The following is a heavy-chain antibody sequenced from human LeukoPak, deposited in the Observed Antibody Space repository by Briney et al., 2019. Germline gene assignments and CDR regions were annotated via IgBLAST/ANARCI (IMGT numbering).Heavy chain of an antibody. Sequence: ASVKVSCKASGGTFSSYAISWERQAPGQGLEWMGRIIPILGIANYAQKFQGRVTITADKSTSTAYMELSSLRSEDTAVYYCAMTRSGSYLAYYFDYWGQGTLVTVSS. CDR3: AMTRSGSYLAYYFDY. J-gene: IGHJ4*02. D-gene: IGHD1-26*01. V-gene: IGHV1-69*04. CDR1: GGTFSSYA. CDR2: IIPILGIA.